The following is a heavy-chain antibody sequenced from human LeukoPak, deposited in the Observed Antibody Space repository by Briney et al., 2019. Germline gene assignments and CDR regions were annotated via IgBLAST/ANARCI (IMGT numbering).Heavy chain of an antibody. Sequence: ASVKVSCKAPGYIFTSYYMHWVRQAPGEGLEWMGIINPTGGSTSYAQKFQGRVTMTRDTSTSTVYMELSSLRSEDTAVYYCARDHYHKIHSVMVTAPDYWGQGTLVIVSS. J-gene: IGHJ4*02. D-gene: IGHD2-21*02. CDR3: ARDHYHKIHSVMVTAPDY. V-gene: IGHV1-46*01. CDR1: GYIFTSYY. CDR2: INPTGGST.